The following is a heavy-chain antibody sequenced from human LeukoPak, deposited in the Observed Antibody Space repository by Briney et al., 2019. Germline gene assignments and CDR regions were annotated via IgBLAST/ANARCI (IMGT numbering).Heavy chain of an antibody. Sequence: GASVKVSCKASGYTFTSYGISWVRQAPGQGLEWMGGIIPIFGTANYAQKFQGRVTITADESTSTAYMELSSLRSEDTAVYYCASLLSGSYSTNDYWGQGTLVTVSS. V-gene: IGHV1-69*13. D-gene: IGHD1-26*01. CDR3: ASLLSGSYSTNDY. CDR1: GYTFTSYG. CDR2: IIPIFGTA. J-gene: IGHJ4*02.